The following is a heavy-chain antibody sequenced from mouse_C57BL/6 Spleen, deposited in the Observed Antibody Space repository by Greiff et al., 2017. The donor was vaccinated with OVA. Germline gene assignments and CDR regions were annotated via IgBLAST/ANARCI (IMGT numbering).Heavy chain of an antibody. CDR3: ASSLC. Sequence: QVQLKESGPGLVEPSQCLSITCTVSGFSFTSYGVDWVRQPPGKGLEWLGVIWGGGSTNYNSALMSRLSISKDKSKSQVVLKRNILQTGDTAMNYCASSLCWGQGTLVTVSA. V-gene: IGHV2-9*01. CDR2: IWGGGST. CDR1: GFSFTSYG. J-gene: IGHJ3*01.